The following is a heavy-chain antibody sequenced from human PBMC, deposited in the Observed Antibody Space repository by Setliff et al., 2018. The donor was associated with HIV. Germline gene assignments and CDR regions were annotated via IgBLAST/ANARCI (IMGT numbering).Heavy chain of an antibody. CDR1: GHTFTTYD. Sequence: ASVKVSCKASGHTFTTYDITWVRQAPGQGLEWLGWISPYNGHTNFAQKFRGRVTMTTDTATSTAYMEVRSLRSDDTAVYYCARTDYGGNSGGNYFDYWGQGSLVTVSS. J-gene: IGHJ4*02. CDR2: ISPYNGHT. CDR3: ARTDYGGNSGGNYFDY. V-gene: IGHV1-18*01. D-gene: IGHD4-17*01.